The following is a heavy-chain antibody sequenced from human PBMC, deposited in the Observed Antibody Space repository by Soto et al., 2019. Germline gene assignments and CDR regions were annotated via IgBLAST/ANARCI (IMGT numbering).Heavy chain of an antibody. D-gene: IGHD6-13*01. CDR1: GYTFTSYG. CDR3: ARSVRSSWYWYFDL. CDR2: ISAYNGNT. J-gene: IGHJ2*01. Sequence: GASVKVSCKASGYTFTSYGISWVRQAPGQGLEWMGWISAYNGNTNYAQKLQGRVTMTTDTSTSTAYMELRSLRSDDTAVYYCARSVRSSWYWYFDLWGRGTLVTVSS. V-gene: IGHV1-18*01.